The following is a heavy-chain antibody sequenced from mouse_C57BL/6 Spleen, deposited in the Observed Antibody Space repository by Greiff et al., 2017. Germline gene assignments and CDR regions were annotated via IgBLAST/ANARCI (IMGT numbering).Heavy chain of an antibody. CDR1: GYAFSSYW. D-gene: IGHD2-2*01. CDR3: ARMVTTGGEYAMDY. J-gene: IGHJ4*01. Sequence: VQLQQSGAELVKPGASVKISCKASGYAFSSYWMNWVKQRPGKGLEWIGQIYPGDGDTNYNGKFKGKATLTADKSSSTAYMQLSSLTSEDSAVYFWARMVTTGGEYAMDYWGQGTSVTVSS. V-gene: IGHV1-80*01. CDR2: IYPGDGDT.